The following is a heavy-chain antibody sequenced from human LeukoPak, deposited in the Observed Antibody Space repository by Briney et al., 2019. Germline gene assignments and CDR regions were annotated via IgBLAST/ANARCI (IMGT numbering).Heavy chain of an antibody. V-gene: IGHV3-7*01. Sequence: GGSLRLSCAASGFTFDEYGMTWVRQAPGKGLEWLAHIKEDGSETAYVDSVRGRFTISRDNAKNSLYLQMSSLRDEDTAVYYCARDGGFFLFDYWGQGTLVSVSS. J-gene: IGHJ4*02. CDR2: IKEDGSET. D-gene: IGHD3-16*01. CDR1: GFTFDEYG. CDR3: ARDGGFFLFDY.